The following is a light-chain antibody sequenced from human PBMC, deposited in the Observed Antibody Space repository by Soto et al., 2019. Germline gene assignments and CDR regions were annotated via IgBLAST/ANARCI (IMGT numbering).Light chain of an antibody. CDR1: QSVNNNY. Sequence: EIVLTQSPGTLSLSPGERATLSCRASQSVNNNYLAWYQQKPGQAPRLLIYGASSGATGIPDRFSGSGSGTDFTLTISRLEPEDFAGYYCQQYGSSPYTFGQGTKLEIK. V-gene: IGKV3-20*01. CDR2: GAS. J-gene: IGKJ2*01. CDR3: QQYGSSPYT.